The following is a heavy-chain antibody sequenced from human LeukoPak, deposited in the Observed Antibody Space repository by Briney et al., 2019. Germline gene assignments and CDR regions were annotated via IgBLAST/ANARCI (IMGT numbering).Heavy chain of an antibody. J-gene: IGHJ6*02. CDR2: IIPIFGTA. D-gene: IGHD2-2*02. Sequence: SVKVSCKASGYTFTNYYMNWVRQAPGQGLEWMGGIIPIFGTANYAQKFQGRVTITADESTSTAYMELSSLRSEDTAVYYCARGNVVVPAAIAGTNYYYGMDVWGQGTTVTVSS. V-gene: IGHV1-69*13. CDR3: ARGNVVVPAAIAGTNYYYGMDV. CDR1: GYTFTNYY.